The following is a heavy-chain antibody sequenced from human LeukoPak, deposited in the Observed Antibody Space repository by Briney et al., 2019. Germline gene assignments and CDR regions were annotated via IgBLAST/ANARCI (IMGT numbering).Heavy chain of an antibody. Sequence: SETLSLTCTVSGGSISSYYWSWIRQPPGKGLEWIGYIYYSGSTNYNPSLKSRVTISVDTSKNQFSLKLSSVTAADTAVYYCARVPQWVEYDSSGYPFSWGQGTLVTVSS. J-gene: IGHJ4*02. V-gene: IGHV4-59*08. D-gene: IGHD3-22*01. CDR2: IYYSGST. CDR1: GGSISSYY. CDR3: ARVPQWVEYDSSGYPFS.